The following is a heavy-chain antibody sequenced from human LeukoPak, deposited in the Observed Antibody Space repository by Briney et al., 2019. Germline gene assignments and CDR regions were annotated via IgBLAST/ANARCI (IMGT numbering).Heavy chain of an antibody. J-gene: IGHJ4*02. CDR3: AQRPVAHDY. V-gene: IGHV3-23*01. D-gene: IGHD2-21*01. Sequence: GGSLRLSCADSGFTFSNYAMSWVRQAPGKGLEWVSAISGSGGSTYYADSVKGRFTISRDNSKNTLYLQMNSLRAEDTAVYYCAQRPVAHDYWGQGTLVTVSS. CDR1: GFTFSNYA. CDR2: ISGSGGST.